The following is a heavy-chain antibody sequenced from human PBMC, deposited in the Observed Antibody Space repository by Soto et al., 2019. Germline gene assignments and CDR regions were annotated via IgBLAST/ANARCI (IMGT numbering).Heavy chain of an antibody. V-gene: IGHV2-26*01. Sequence: QVTLKESGPVLVKPTETLTLRCTVSGLSITDSEMGVSWIRQPPGQPLEWLAHIDSSGEKSYRTFLKSRLAISKDTPKSQIVLTTTNMDPADTATYYCARRHLAVAVSPWCDPGGQGIPVTVSS. CDR3: ARRHLAVAVSPWCDP. J-gene: IGHJ5*02. CDR2: IDSSGEK. CDR1: GLSITDSEMG. D-gene: IGHD6-19*01.